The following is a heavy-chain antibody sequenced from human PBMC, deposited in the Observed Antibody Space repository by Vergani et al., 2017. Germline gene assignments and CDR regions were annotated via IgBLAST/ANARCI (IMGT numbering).Heavy chain of an antibody. V-gene: IGHV3-21*01. CDR1: GFTFSSYS. J-gene: IGHJ5*02. CDR3: ARGWFGESGNWFDP. CDR2: ISSSSSYI. D-gene: IGHD3-10*01. Sequence: EVQLVESGGGLVKPGGSLRLSCAASGFTFSSYSMNWVRQAPGKGLEWVSSISSSSSYIYYADSVKGRFTISRDNDKNSLYLQMNSLRAEDTAVYYCARGWFGESGNWFDPWGQGTLVTVSS.